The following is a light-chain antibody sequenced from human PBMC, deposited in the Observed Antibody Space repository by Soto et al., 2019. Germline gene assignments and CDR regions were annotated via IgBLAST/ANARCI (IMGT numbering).Light chain of an antibody. CDR3: CSYAGGRSPYV. J-gene: IGLJ1*01. V-gene: IGLV2-23*02. CDR1: TSDVGSYDL. CDR2: EVS. Sequence: QSALTQPASVSGSPGQSITISCTGTTSDVGSYDLVSWYQQHPGKAPKIMIYEVSKRPSGDSNRFSGSKSGNTDSLTISGLQAEDEADYYCCSYAGGRSPYVFGTGTKVTVL.